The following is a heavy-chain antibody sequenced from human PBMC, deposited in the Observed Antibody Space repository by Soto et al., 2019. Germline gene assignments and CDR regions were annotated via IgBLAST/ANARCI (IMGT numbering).Heavy chain of an antibody. D-gene: IGHD1-26*01. CDR2: ISSSSSYI. V-gene: IGHV3-21*01. CDR3: ARDRVVGALGYYYGMDV. Sequence: PRGALRLAGASSGFTFSSYSMKWVRQAPGKGLEWVSSISSSSSYIYYADSVKGRFTISRDNAKNSLYLQMNSLRAEDTAVYYCARDRVVGALGYYYGMDVWGQGTTVTVSS. J-gene: IGHJ6*02. CDR1: GFTFSSYS.